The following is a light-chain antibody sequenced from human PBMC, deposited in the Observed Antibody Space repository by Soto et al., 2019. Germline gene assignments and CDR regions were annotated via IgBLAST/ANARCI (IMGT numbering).Light chain of an antibody. CDR3: CSYAGSSTL. Sequence: QSVLTQPASVSGSPGQSITISCTGSSSVVGNYNLVSWYQQRPGRAPKLMIYEVSKRPSGISNRFSGSKSGNTASLTISGLQAEDEADYYCCSYAGSSTLFGGGTQLTVL. J-gene: IGLJ2*01. CDR2: EVS. CDR1: SSVVGNYNL. V-gene: IGLV2-23*02.